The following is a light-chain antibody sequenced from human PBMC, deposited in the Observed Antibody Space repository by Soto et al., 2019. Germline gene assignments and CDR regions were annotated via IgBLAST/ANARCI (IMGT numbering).Light chain of an antibody. CDR1: SSDVGGYNY. Sequence: QSALTQPDSVSGSPGQSITISCTGTSSDVGGYNYVSWSQQHPGKAPKLIIYEVSNRPSGVSNRFSGSKSGNTASLTISGLQAEDEPDYYCSSYTTTDTYVFGTGTKLTVL. V-gene: IGLV2-14*01. CDR2: EVS. CDR3: SSYTTTDTYV. J-gene: IGLJ1*01.